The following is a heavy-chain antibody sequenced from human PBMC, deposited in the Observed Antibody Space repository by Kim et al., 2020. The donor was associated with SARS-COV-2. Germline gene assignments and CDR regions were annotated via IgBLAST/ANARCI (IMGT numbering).Heavy chain of an antibody. Sequence: SETLSLTCTVSGGSISSSSYYWGWIRQPPGKGLEWIGSIYYSGSTYYNPSLKSRVTISVDTSKNQFSLKLSSVTAADTAVYYCARRIAAAGTGSEDWGQG. V-gene: IGHV4-39*01. D-gene: IGHD6-13*01. J-gene: IGHJ1*01. CDR2: IYYSGST. CDR3: ARRIAAAGTGSED. CDR1: GGSISSSSYY.